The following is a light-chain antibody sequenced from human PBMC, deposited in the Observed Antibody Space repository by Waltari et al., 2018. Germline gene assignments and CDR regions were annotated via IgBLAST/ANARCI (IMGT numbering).Light chain of an antibody. CDR1: RSNIGDGYD. CDR2: GNG. Sequence: QSVLTQPPSVAGTPGQRVTISCTGSRSNIGDGYDVHWYQQLPGTAPKLLIYGNGNRPSGVPDRFSGSKSGTSASLAITGLQAEDEADYYCQSYDSSLSGSVVFGGGTKLTVL. CDR3: QSYDSSLSGSVV. J-gene: IGLJ2*01. V-gene: IGLV1-40*01.